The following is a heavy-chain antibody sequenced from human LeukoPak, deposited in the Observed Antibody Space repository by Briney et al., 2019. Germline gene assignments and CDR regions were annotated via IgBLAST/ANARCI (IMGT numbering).Heavy chain of an antibody. J-gene: IGHJ4*02. CDR1: GYTFTSYG. V-gene: IGHV1-69*13. CDR2: IIPIFATP. CDR3: ARRGDTTMVWGGYYFDY. D-gene: IGHD5-18*01. Sequence: SVKVSCKXSGYTFTSYGISWVRQAPGQGFEWMGRIIPIFATPNYAQKFQGRVTITADESTSTAYMELSSLRSEDTAVYYCARRGDTTMVWGGYYFDYWGQGTLVTVSS.